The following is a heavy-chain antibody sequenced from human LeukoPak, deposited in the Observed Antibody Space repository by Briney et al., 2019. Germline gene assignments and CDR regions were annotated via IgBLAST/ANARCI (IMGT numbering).Heavy chain of an antibody. J-gene: IGHJ4*02. Sequence: GGSLRLSCAASGFTFGTYAMSWVRQAPGKGLEWVSVIYSGGSTYYADSVKGRFTISRDNSKNTLYLQMNSLRAEDTAVYYCAREYRGEYYFAYWGQGTLVTVSS. CDR3: AREYRGEYYFAY. CDR1: GFTFGTYA. V-gene: IGHV3-66*01. D-gene: IGHD3-10*01. CDR2: IYSGGST.